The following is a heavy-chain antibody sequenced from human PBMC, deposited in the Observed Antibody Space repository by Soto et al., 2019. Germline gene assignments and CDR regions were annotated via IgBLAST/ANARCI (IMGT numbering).Heavy chain of an antibody. CDR2: IYYSGST. D-gene: IGHD7-27*01. J-gene: IGHJ6*03. CDR3: ARVGRGDGYYYYYYMDV. CDR1: GGSISSYY. Sequence: SETLSLTCTVSGGSISSYYWSWIRQPPGKGLEWIGYIYYSGSTNYNPSLKSRVTISVDTSKNQFSLKLSSVTAADTAVYYCARVGRGDGYYYYYYMDVWGKGTTVTVSS. V-gene: IGHV4-59*01.